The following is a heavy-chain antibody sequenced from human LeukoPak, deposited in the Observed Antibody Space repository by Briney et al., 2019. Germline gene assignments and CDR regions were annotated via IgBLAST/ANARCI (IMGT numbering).Heavy chain of an antibody. Sequence: GASVKVSCKASGYSFTGYYMHWVRQAPGQGLEWMGWINPNSGGTSYAQSFQGRVTMTRDTSISTAYMELSSLRSDDTAVYYCARGQNNDYGDYDGWGHWGQGTLVTASS. V-gene: IGHV1-2*02. D-gene: IGHD4-17*01. CDR3: ARGQNNDYGDYDGWGH. J-gene: IGHJ4*02. CDR2: INPNSGGT. CDR1: GYSFTGYY.